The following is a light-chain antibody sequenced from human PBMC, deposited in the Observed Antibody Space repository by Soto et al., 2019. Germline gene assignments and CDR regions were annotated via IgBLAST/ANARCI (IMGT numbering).Light chain of an antibody. Sequence: DIQMTQSPSTLSASVGDRVTITCRASQSISSWLAWYQQKPGKAPKLLIYKASSLQSGVPLRFSGSGSGTEFTLTISSLQPDDFATYYCQQYNTYPWTFGQGTQVEIK. J-gene: IGKJ1*01. CDR2: KAS. CDR3: QQYNTYPWT. CDR1: QSISSW. V-gene: IGKV1-5*03.